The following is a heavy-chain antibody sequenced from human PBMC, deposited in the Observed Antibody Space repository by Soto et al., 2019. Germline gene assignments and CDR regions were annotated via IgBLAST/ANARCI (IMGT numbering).Heavy chain of an antibody. V-gene: IGHV4-59*12. D-gene: IGHD2-2*02. CDR1: GGSISSYY. CDR3: ARVYTGLAYYYYGMDV. J-gene: IGHJ6*02. Sequence: PSETLSLTCTVSGGSISSYYWSWIRQPPGKGLEWIGYIYYSGSTNYNPSLKSRVTISVDTSKNQFSLKLSSVTAADTAVYYCARVYTGLAYYYYGMDVWGQGTTVTVSS. CDR2: IYYSGST.